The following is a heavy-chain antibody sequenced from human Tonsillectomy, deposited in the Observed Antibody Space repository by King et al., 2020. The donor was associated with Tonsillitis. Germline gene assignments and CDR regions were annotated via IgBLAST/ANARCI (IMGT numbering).Heavy chain of an antibody. CDR2: ISYDGSDK. CDR3: ARDPKWELRGGNFDY. V-gene: IGHV3-30*04. D-gene: IGHD4-23*01. CDR1: GFTFSSYT. Sequence: VQLVESGGGVVQPGRSLRLSCAASGFTFSSYTTHWVRQAPGKGLEWVAVISYDGSDKYYADSVKGRFTVSRDTSKNTLFLHMNSLRVEDTAVYYCARDPKWELRGGNFDYWGQGTLVTVSS. J-gene: IGHJ4*02.